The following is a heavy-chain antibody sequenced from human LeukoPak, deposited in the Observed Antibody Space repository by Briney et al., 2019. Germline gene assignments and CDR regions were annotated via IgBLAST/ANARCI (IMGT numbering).Heavy chain of an antibody. D-gene: IGHD2-15*01. J-gene: IGHJ4*02. CDR2: INPGGGST. CDR3: ARDLTDCRGGSCYYLDY. V-gene: IGHV1-46*01. CDR1: GYTFTSYY. Sequence: ASVKVSCKPSGYTFTSYYMHWVRQAPGQGREWMGIINPGGGSTRYGQKFEGRVTMSRDMSTSTVYMDLSSLRYEATAVYYCARDLTDCRGGSCYYLDYWGQGTLVTVSS.